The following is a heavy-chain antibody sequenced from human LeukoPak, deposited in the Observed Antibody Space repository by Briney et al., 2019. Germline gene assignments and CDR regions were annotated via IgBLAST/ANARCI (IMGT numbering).Heavy chain of an antibody. J-gene: IGHJ3*02. D-gene: IGHD3-22*01. CDR1: GFTFSSYS. CDR3: ARVYYDSTSVAFDI. CDR2: ISSSSSYI. V-gene: IGHV3-21*01. Sequence: GGSLRLSCAASGFTFSSYSMNWVRQAPGKGLEWVSPISSSSSYIYYADSVKGRFTISRDNAKNSLYLQMNSLRAEDTAVYYCARVYYDSTSVAFDIWGQGTMVTVSS.